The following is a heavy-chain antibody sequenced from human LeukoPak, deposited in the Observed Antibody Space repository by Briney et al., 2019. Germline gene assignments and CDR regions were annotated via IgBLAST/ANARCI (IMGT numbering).Heavy chain of an antibody. V-gene: IGHV3-21*01. Sequence: GGSLRLSCAASGFTFSSYSMNWVRQAPGKGLEWVTSISSSSSYIYYADSVKGRFTISRDNAKNSLYLQMNSLRAEDTAVYYCARSAPLADYYYYYMDVWGKGTSVTVSS. CDR1: GFTFSSYS. CDR2: ISSSSSYI. J-gene: IGHJ6*03. CDR3: ARSAPLADYYYYYMDV.